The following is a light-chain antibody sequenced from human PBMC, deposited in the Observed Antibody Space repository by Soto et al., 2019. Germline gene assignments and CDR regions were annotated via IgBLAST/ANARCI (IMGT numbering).Light chain of an antibody. J-gene: IGLJ2*01. CDR2: TNN. CDR3: AAWDDSLNGVV. Sequence: QSVLTQPPSASGTPGQRVTISCSGSSSNIGSNTVSWYQQLPGTAPKLLIYTNNQLPSGVPDRFSGSESGTSASLAISGLKSEDEADYYCAAWDDSLNGVVFGGGTKLTVL. V-gene: IGLV1-44*01. CDR1: SSNIGSNT.